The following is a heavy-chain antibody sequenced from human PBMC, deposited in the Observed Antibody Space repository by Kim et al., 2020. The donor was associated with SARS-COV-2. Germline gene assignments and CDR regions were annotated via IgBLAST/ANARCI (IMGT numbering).Heavy chain of an antibody. CDR3: ARPGGSSLRCSFDH. V-gene: IGHV4-59*01. J-gene: IGHJ4*02. D-gene: IGHD3-16*01. CDR2: INHSRST. CDR1: GDSISVYY. Sequence: SETLSLTCAVSGDSISVYYCSWIRQPPGKGLEWIGYINHSRSTNYNPSLKNRVTIIVDTSKNQFSLQLTSMTAADPAVLYCARPGGSSLRCSFDHWGQG.